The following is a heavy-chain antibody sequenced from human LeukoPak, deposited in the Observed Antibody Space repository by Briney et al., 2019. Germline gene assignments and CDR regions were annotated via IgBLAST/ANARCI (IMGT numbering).Heavy chain of an antibody. CDR2: IWYDGRNN. D-gene: IGHD6-19*01. V-gene: IGHV3-33*01. Sequence: GGSLRLSCEVSGFIFRNFGMHWVRQAPGKGLEWVALIWYDGRNNFHADSVKGRFTISRDNSANTLYLQMSSLRVEDTGVYYCAREWGRIAVAGGPGYWGQGALVTVSS. J-gene: IGHJ4*02. CDR1: GFIFRNFG. CDR3: AREWGRIAVAGGPGY.